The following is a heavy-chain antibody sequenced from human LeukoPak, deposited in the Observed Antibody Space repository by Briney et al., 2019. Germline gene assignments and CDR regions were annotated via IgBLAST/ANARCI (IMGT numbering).Heavy chain of an antibody. V-gene: IGHV3-7*01. CDR3: AKEGAYPIITYDS. D-gene: IGHD3-10*01. CDR1: GFSFSRYW. J-gene: IGHJ5*01. CDR2: IKGDGNEK. Sequence: GGSLRLSCAASGFSFSRYWMNSVRQAPGKGLEWVANIKGDGNEKNYVDSVKGRFSISRDNARNSLYLQMDSLRAEDTAVYYCAKEGAYPIITYDSWGQGALVTVSS.